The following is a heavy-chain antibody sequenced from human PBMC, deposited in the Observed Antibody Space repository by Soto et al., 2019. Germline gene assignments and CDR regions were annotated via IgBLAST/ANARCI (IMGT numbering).Heavy chain of an antibody. CDR2: LQTDGSHP. V-gene: IGHV3-74*01. J-gene: IGHJ4*02. D-gene: IGHD2-21*02. CDR3: ARGGDPDY. Sequence: VVPMRVSCVVSEVTFDYYWMHRVRQAPGEGLMWVSRLQTDGSHPDYADSVRGRFTISRDNAKNTLYLQMNNLRAEDTAVYYCARGGDPDYWGQGTLVTVSS. CDR1: EVTFDYYW.